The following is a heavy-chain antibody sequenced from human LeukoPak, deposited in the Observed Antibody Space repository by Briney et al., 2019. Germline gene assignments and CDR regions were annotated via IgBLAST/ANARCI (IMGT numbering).Heavy chain of an antibody. CDR3: ARRSIRSLYSGREADAFDI. CDR2: ISHSGST. Sequence: KASETLSLTCAFYGGSFSGYYWSWIRQPPGKGLEWIGEISHSGSTKYNPSLKSRVTISVDTSKNQFSLKLSSVTAADTAVYYCARRSIRSLYSGREADAFDIWGQGTMVTVSS. V-gene: IGHV4-34*01. D-gene: IGHD1-26*01. J-gene: IGHJ3*02. CDR1: GGSFSGYY.